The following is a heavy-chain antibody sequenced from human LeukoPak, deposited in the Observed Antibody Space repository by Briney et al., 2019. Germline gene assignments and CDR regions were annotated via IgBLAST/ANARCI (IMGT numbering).Heavy chain of an antibody. CDR3: AKSGASMDTDY. V-gene: IGHV3-30*18. D-gene: IGHD2/OR15-2a*01. Sequence: GGSLRLSCAASGFTFSDYYMGWIRQAPGKGLEWVAVISYDGSNKYYADSVKGRFTTSRDNSKNTLYLQMNSLRAEDTAVYYCAKSGASMDTDYWGQGTLVTVSS. CDR1: GFTFSDYY. CDR2: ISYDGSNK. J-gene: IGHJ4*02.